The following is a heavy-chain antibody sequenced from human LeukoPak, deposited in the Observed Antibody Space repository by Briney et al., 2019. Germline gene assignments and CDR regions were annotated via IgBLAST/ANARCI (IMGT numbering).Heavy chain of an antibody. CDR2: ISSSDTYT. Sequence: GGSLRLSCAASGFTFSDYYMSWIRQARGKGLEWVSYISSSDTYTNYADSVKGRFTISRDNAKNSPYLQINSLRAEDTAVYYCARGPYSSGSSADYWGQGTLVTVSS. J-gene: IGHJ4*02. CDR3: ARGPYSSGSSADY. V-gene: IGHV3-11*06. CDR1: GFTFSDYY. D-gene: IGHD6-19*01.